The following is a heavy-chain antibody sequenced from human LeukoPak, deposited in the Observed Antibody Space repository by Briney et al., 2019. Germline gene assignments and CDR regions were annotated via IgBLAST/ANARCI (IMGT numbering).Heavy chain of an antibody. CDR1: GGSISSYY. CDR2: IYYSGST. V-gene: IGHV4-59*12. J-gene: IGHJ5*02. Sequence: SETLSLTCTVSGGSISSYYWSWIRQPPGKGLEWIGYIYYSGSTNYNPSLKSRVTMSVDTSKNQFSLKLSSVTAADTAVYYCARDYYDSSGPLYWFDPWGQGTLVTVSS. CDR3: ARDYYDSSGPLYWFDP. D-gene: IGHD3-22*01.